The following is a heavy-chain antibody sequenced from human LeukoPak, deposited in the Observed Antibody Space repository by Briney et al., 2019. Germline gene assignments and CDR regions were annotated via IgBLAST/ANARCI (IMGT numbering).Heavy chain of an antibody. V-gene: IGHV1-18*04. CDR1: GYTFTSYG. Sequence: ASVTVSCKASGYTFTSYGISWVRQAPGQGLEWMGWISAYNGNTNYAQKLQGRVTMTTDTSTSTAYMELRSLRSDDTAVYYCARDSSKSSGNGPDPYYYYYGMDVWGKGTTVTVSS. D-gene: IGHD3-10*01. CDR3: ARDSSKSSGNGPDPYYYYYGMDV. CDR2: ISAYNGNT. J-gene: IGHJ6*04.